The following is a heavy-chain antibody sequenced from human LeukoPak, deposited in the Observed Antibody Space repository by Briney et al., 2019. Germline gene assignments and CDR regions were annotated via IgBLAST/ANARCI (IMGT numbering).Heavy chain of an antibody. Sequence: SQTLSLTCAISGDSVSSNTAACNWIRQSPSRGLEWLGRTYYRSKWYNDYAVSVKSRITINPDTSKNQFSLHLNSVTPEDTAVYYCARDLPPGAAGVTGPFESWGQGNLVTVSS. V-gene: IGHV6-1*01. CDR3: ARDLPPGAAGVTGPFES. D-gene: IGHD6-13*01. J-gene: IGHJ4*02. CDR1: GDSVSSNTAA. CDR2: TYYRSKWYN.